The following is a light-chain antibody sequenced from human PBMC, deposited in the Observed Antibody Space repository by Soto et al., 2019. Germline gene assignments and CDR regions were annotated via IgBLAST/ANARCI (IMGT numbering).Light chain of an antibody. Sequence: DIQITQSPSTLSASVGDRVTITCRASQSISSWLAWYQQKPGKAPKLMIYKASSLESGVPSRFSGSGSGTDFTLTLRSLQPDDFANYYCQQYNSYYPWTFGQGTKVDIK. CDR2: KAS. J-gene: IGKJ1*01. CDR1: QSISSW. CDR3: QQYNSYYPWT. V-gene: IGKV1-5*03.